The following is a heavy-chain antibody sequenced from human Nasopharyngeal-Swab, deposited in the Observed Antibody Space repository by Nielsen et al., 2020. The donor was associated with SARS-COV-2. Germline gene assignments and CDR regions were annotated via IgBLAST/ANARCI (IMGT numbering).Heavy chain of an antibody. CDR1: GFSFSSCA. J-gene: IGHJ5*02. D-gene: IGHD5-18*01. Sequence: GESLEISCAASGFSFSSCAMHWVRQAPGKGLEWVAVISYDGSNKYYADSVKGRFTISRDNSKNTLYLQMNSLSAEDTAVYYCARERYSYGSNWFDPWGQGTLVTVSS. CDR2: ISYDGSNK. CDR3: ARERYSYGSNWFDP. V-gene: IGHV3-30*04.